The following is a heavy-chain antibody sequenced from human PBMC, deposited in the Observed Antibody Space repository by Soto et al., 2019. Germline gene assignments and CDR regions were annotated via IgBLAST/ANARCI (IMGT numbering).Heavy chain of an antibody. CDR3: AWDCSGGSCYGDY. CDR1: GFTFSSYA. D-gene: IGHD2-15*01. CDR2: ISGSGGST. Sequence: EVQLLESGGGLVQPGGSLRLSCAASGFTFSSYAMSWVRQAPGKGLECVSAISGSGGSTYYADSVKGRFTISRDNSKNTLYLQMNSLRAEDTAVYYCAWDCSGGSCYGDYWGQGTLVTVSS. J-gene: IGHJ4*02. V-gene: IGHV3-23*01.